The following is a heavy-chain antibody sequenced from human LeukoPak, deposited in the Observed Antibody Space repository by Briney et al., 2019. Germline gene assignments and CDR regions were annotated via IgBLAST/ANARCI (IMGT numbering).Heavy chain of an antibody. Sequence: AVKGSCKASGVTSSNYDIAWVRQAPGQGLEWMGGIIAAFGSEDYDEKFRDRITITADENTSTADMEVRSLTSEYAAVYYCARGGSYTTGWYADYWGQGTQVAVSA. D-gene: IGHD6-19*01. CDR2: IIAAFGSE. CDR3: ARGGSYTTGWYADY. CDR1: GVTSSNYD. V-gene: IGHV1-69*01. J-gene: IGHJ4*02.